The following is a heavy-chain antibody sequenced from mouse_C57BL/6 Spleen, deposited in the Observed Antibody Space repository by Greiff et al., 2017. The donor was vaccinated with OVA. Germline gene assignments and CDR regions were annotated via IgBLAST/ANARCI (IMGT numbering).Heavy chain of an antibody. Sequence: QVQLQQPGAELVKPGASVKLSCKASGYTFTSYWMHWVKQRPGQGLEWIGMIHPNSGSTNYNEKFKSKATLTVDKSSSTAYMQLSSLTSEDSAVYYCASEDYDYPYYAMDYWGQGTSVTVSS. V-gene: IGHV1-64*01. J-gene: IGHJ4*01. CDR1: GYTFTSYW. CDR3: ASEDYDYPYYAMDY. D-gene: IGHD2-4*01. CDR2: IHPNSGST.